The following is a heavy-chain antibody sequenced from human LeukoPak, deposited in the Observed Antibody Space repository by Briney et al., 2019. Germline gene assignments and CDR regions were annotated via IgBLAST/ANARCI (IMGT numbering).Heavy chain of an antibody. CDR3: ARDRRAALYYYGMDV. CDR1: GFTVSSSY. D-gene: IGHD6-13*01. CDR2: IYSSGSA. V-gene: IGHV3-66*01. Sequence: PGGSLRLSCAASGFTVSSSYMNWVRQAPGRGLEWVSVIYSSGSAFYADSVKGRFINSRDNSKNTLYLQMNSLRAEDTAVYYCARDRRAALYYYGMDVWGQGTTVTVSS. J-gene: IGHJ6*02.